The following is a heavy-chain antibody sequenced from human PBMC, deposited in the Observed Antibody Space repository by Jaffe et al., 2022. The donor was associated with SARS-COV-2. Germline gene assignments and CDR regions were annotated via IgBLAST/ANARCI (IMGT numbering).Heavy chain of an antibody. CDR2: ISSSSSYI. CDR1: GFTFSSYS. CDR3: ARDLPRGIFGVVNYYYGMDV. V-gene: IGHV3-21*01. J-gene: IGHJ6*02. D-gene: IGHD3-3*01. Sequence: EVQLVESGGGLVKPGGSLRLSCAASGFTFSSYSMNWVRQAPGKGLEWVSSISSSSSYIYYADSVKGRFTISRDNAKNSLYLQMNSLRAEDTAVYYCARDLPRGIFGVVNYYYGMDVWGQGTTVTVSS.